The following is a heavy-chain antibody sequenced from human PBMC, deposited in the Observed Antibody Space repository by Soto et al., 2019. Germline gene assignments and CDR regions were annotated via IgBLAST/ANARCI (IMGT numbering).Heavy chain of an antibody. V-gene: IGHV3-30-3*01. CDR2: ISYDGSNK. CDR3: ARPIQLWLPPFDY. J-gene: IGHJ4*02. D-gene: IGHD5-18*01. CDR1: GFTFSSYA. Sequence: GGSLRLSCAASGFTFSSYAMHWVRQAPGKGLEWVAVISYDGSNKYYADSVKGRFTISRDNSKNTLYLQMNSLRAEDTAVYYCARPIQLWLPPFDYWGQGTLVTVSS.